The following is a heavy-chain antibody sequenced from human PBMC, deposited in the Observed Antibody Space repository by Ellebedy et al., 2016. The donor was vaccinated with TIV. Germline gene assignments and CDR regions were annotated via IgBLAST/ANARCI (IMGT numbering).Heavy chain of an antibody. Sequence: ASVKVSCKASGGTFSSYAISWVRQAPGQGLEWMGGIIPIFGTANYAQKFQGRVTITADESTSTAYMELSSLRSDDTAVYYCARDYSSSTDFDYWGQGTLVTVSS. D-gene: IGHD6-6*01. CDR1: GGTFSSYA. CDR3: ARDYSSSTDFDY. CDR2: IIPIFGTA. J-gene: IGHJ4*02. V-gene: IGHV1-69*13.